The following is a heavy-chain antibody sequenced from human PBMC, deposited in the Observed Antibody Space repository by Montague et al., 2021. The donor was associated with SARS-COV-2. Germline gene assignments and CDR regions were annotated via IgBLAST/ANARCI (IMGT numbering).Heavy chain of an antibody. CDR3: ARDRPRIVGATDFDY. CDR1: GFTFSSYE. V-gene: IGHV3-48*03. J-gene: IGHJ4*02. CDR2: ISSSGSTI. Sequence: SLRLSCAASGFTFSSYEMNWVRQAPGKGLEWVSYISSSGSTIYYADSVKGRFTISRGNAKNSLYLQMNSLRAEDTAVYYCARDRPRIVGATDFDYWGQGTLVTVSS. D-gene: IGHD1-26*01.